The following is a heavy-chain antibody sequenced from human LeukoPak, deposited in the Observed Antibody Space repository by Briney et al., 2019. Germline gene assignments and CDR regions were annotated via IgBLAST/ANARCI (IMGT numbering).Heavy chain of an antibody. Sequence: PSETLSLTCSVSGGSTSSYYWNWIRQPAGKGLEWIGRIYTSGNTDYNPSLKSRVTMSVDTSKNQFSLKLSSVTAADTAVYYCARSYSSNWSGICEYRGQGTLVTVSS. V-gene: IGHV4-4*07. CDR1: GGSTSSYY. D-gene: IGHD6-13*01. CDR3: ARSYSSNWSGICEY. J-gene: IGHJ4*02. CDR2: IYTSGNT.